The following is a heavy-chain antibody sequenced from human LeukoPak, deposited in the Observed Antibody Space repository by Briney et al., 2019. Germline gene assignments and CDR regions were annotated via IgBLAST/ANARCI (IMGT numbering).Heavy chain of an antibody. CDR3: ARDEGILVTAEYYFDY. J-gene: IGHJ4*02. V-gene: IGHV1-2*02. Sequence: ASVKVSCKASGYTFTGYYIHWVRQAPGQGLEWMGWINPNSGGTNYAQKFQGRVTMTRDTSISTAYMELSRLRSDDTAVYYCARDEGILVTAEYYFDYWGQGTLVTVSS. CDR2: INPNSGGT. D-gene: IGHD3-9*01. CDR1: GYTFTGYY.